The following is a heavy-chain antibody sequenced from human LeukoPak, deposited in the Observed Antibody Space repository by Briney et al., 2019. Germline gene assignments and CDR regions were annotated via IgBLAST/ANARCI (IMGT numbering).Heavy chain of an antibody. CDR1: GGSITPYY. Sequence: SETLSLTCTVSGGSITPYYWGWIRQPPGKGLEWIGYIYYSGNTNYNSSLKSRVTMSVDTSKNQFSLKLTSVTAADTAVYYCARYNGYAGDYFDYWGRGTLVSVSS. CDR3: ARYNGYAGDYFDY. D-gene: IGHD5-12*01. CDR2: IYYSGNT. J-gene: IGHJ4*02. V-gene: IGHV4-59*08.